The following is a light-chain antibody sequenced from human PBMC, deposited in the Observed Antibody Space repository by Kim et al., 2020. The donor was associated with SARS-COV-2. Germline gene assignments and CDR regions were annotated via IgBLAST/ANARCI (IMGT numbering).Light chain of an antibody. V-gene: IGKV3-20*01. CDR1: QSVSSSY. J-gene: IGKJ2*01. CDR2: GAS. Sequence: ELVLTQSPGTLSLSPGERATLSCRASQSVSSSYLAWYQQKPGQAPRLLIHGASSRATGIPDRFSGSGSGTDFSLTISRLEPEDFAVYYCQQFGSSSYTFGQGTKLEI. CDR3: QQFGSSSYT.